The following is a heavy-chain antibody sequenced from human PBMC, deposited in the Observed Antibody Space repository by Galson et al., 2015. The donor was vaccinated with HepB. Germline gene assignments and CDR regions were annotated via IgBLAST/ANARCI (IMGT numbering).Heavy chain of an antibody. J-gene: IGHJ6*02. Sequence: SLRLSCAASGFIFSDSALHWVRQASGKGLEWVGRIRSKVDSYATAYAAPVKGRFTISRDDSKNTAYLQMNSLKTEDTAVYYCSRHDSSNTLYQYYGMDVWGQGITVTVSS. D-gene: IGHD6-13*01. CDR2: IRSKVDSYAT. V-gene: IGHV3-73*01. CDR3: SRHDSSNTLYQYYGMDV. CDR1: GFIFSDSA.